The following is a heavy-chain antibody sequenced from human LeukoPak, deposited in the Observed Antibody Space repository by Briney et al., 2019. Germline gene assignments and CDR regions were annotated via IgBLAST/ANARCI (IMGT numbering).Heavy chain of an antibody. D-gene: IGHD3-22*01. CDR2: IYHSGST. CDR1: GVSISSNNW. CDR3: AREARSGYYASSGTYGL. J-gene: IGHJ4*02. Sequence: SETLSLTCAVSGVSISSNNWCSWVRQPPGKGLEWIGEIYHSGSTNYNPSLKSRVTISVDKSKNQFSLQLSSVTAADTAVYYCAREARSGYYASSGTYGLRGQGTLVTVSS. V-gene: IGHV4-4*02.